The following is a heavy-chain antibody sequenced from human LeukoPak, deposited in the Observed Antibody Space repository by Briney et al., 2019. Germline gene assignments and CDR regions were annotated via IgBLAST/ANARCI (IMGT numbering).Heavy chain of an antibody. CDR3: ARQGASDYYYYYMDV. CDR2: IYPGDSDT. V-gene: IGHV5-51*01. Sequence: LGESLKISCKGSGYSFTSYWIGWVRQMPGKGLEWMGIIYPGDSDTRYSPSFQGQVTISADKSISTAYLQWSSLKASDTAMYYCARQGASDYYYYYMDVWGKGTTVTVSS. CDR1: GYSFTSYW. J-gene: IGHJ6*03.